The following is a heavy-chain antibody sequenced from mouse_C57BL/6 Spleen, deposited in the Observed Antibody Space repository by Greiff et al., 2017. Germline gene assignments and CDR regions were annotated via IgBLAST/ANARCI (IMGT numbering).Heavy chain of an antibody. Sequence: EVQVVESGGGLVKPGGSLKLSCAASGFTFSSYAMSWVRQTPEKRLEWVATISDGGSYTYNPDNVKGRFTISRDNAKNNPYLQMRHLKSEDTALSYCAKDRELRRGLDYWGPGTTLSVSS. CDR1: GFTFSSYA. J-gene: IGHJ2*01. CDR3: AKDRELRRGLDY. CDR2: ISDGGSYT. D-gene: IGHD2-4*01. V-gene: IGHV5-4*01.